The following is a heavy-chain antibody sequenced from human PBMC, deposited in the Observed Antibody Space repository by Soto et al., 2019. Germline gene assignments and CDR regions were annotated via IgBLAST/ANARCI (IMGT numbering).Heavy chain of an antibody. CDR1: GYPVTAYY. CDR3: ARGGGVGVAGSAAFDM. J-gene: IGHJ3*02. Sequence: QLHLVQSGAVVKKPGASVTVSCSASGYPVTAYYMHWVRQAPGRGLEWMGGINPATGAAKYTQTCQGRVTMTRDTSTSTVVRELSGLTSEDTAGFYCARGGGVGVAGSAAFDMWGQGTLVTVSS. CDR2: INPATGAA. D-gene: IGHD3-3*01. V-gene: IGHV1-2*02.